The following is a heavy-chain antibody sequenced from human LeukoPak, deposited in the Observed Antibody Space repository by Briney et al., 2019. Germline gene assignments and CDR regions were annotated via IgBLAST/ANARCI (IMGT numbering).Heavy chain of an antibody. V-gene: IGHV3-30-3*01. J-gene: IGHJ4*02. Sequence: TGGSLRLSCAASGFTFSSYAMHWVRQAPGKGLEWVAAISFDGSNKYYADSVKGRFTISRDNSKNTLNLQMNSLRAEDTAVYYCARDLSSSWPPDHGDYWGQGTLVTVSS. CDR1: GFTFSSYA. D-gene: IGHD6-13*01. CDR2: ISFDGSNK. CDR3: ARDLSSSWPPDHGDY.